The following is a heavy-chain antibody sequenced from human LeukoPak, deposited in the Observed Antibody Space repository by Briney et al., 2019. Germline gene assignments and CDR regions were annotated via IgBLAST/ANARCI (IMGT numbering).Heavy chain of an antibody. D-gene: IGHD1-1*01. CDR1: GGSFSAYY. Sequence: PSETLSLTCAVYGGSFSAYYWSWIRQPPGKGLEWIGEINHSGSTNYNPSLKSRVTISVDTSKNQFSLKLSSVTAADTAVYYCAGSTTRDAFDIWGQGTMVTVSS. CDR3: AGSTTRDAFDI. CDR2: INHSGST. J-gene: IGHJ3*02. V-gene: IGHV4-34*01.